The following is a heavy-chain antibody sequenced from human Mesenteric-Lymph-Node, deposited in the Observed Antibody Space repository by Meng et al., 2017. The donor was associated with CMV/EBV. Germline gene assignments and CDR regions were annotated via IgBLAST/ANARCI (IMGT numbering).Heavy chain of an antibody. V-gene: IGHV2-5*02. CDR3: AHSNYDILTGYFGEKVYYFDY. J-gene: IGHJ4*01. CDR2: IYWDDDK. Sequence: AVGVGWIRQPPGKALEWLALIYWDDDKRYSPSLRSRLTISKDTSKNQVVLTMTNVDPVDTATYYCAHSNYDILTGYFGEKVYYFDYWGQGTLVTVSS. D-gene: IGHD3-9*01. CDR1: AVG.